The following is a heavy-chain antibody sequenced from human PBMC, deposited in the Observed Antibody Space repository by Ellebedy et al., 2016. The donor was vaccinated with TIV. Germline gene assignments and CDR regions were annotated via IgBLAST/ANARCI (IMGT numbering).Heavy chain of an antibody. CDR3: ARDQTTVPRAPPYYFDT. Sequence: PGGSLRLSCATSGFIFSQYFVSWVRQAPGKGLEWVASIKQDGSEQYYVDSVRGRFTIYRDNAYSSLHLQMNSLRAEDTAVYYCARDQTTVPRAPPYYFDTWGQGTLVTVSS. J-gene: IGHJ4*02. CDR2: IKQDGSEQ. CDR1: GFIFSQYF. V-gene: IGHV3-7*01. D-gene: IGHD4-17*01.